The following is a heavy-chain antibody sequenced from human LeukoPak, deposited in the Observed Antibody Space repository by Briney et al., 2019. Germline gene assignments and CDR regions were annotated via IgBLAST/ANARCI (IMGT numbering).Heavy chain of an antibody. V-gene: IGHV4-59*01. CDR2: IYHSGST. D-gene: IGHD2-15*01. Sequence: SETLSLTCTVSGGSISNYYWSWIRQAPGKGLEWIGYIYHSGSTDYNPSLKSRVTISVDTSKKQFSLKVKSVTAADTAVYYCARGGSFAALRYFQHWGQGTLSSSPQ. J-gene: IGHJ1*01. CDR1: GGSISNYY. CDR3: ARGGSFAALRYFQH.